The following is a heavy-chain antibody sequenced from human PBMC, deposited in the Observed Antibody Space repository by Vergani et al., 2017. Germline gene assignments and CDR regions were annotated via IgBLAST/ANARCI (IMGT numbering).Heavy chain of an antibody. CDR1: GFTFSSYS. J-gene: IGHJ5*02. CDR3: AKDYASRGLGWFDP. V-gene: IGHV3-9*01. Sequence: EVQLVESGGGLVQPGGSLRLSCAASGFTFSSYSMNWVRQAPGKGLEWVSAITWNSDSIGYADSVKGRFIVSRDNAKNSLYLQMNSLRPEDTALYYCAKDYASRGLGWFDPWGQGTLVTVSS. CDR2: ITWNSDSI. D-gene: IGHD3-10*01.